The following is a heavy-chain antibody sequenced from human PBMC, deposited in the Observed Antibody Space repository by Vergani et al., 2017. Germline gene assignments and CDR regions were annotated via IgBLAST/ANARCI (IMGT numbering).Heavy chain of an antibody. CDR1: GFIFSNYW. CDR3: ASERYYY. CDR2: IKQDGSGE. J-gene: IGHJ4*02. Sequence: EVQLVESGGGLVQPGGSFRLSCAASGFIFSNYWMNWVRQAPGKGLEWVANIKQDGSGEYYVDSVKGRFTVSRDNAKNLLYLQMNSLRAEDTAVYYCASERYYYWGQGTLVTVSS. D-gene: IGHD1-14*01. V-gene: IGHV3-7*01.